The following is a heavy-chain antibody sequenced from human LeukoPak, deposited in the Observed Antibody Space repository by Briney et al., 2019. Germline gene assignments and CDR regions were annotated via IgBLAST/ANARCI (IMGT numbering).Heavy chain of an antibody. CDR3: TTQLRYSGSYSAFDI. V-gene: IGHV3-15*01. Sequence: GGSLRLSCAASGFIFSNAWMTWVRQAPGKGLEWAGRIKSKADGGTTDYAAPVKGRFTISRDDSKNTLYLQMNSLKIEDTAVYYCTTQLRYSGSYSAFDIWGQGTMVTVSS. CDR1: GFIFSNAW. D-gene: IGHD1-26*01. CDR2: IKSKADGGTT. J-gene: IGHJ3*02.